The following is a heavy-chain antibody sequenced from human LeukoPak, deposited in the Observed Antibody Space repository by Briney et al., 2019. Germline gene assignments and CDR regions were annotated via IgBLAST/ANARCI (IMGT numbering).Heavy chain of an antibody. J-gene: IGHJ4*02. D-gene: IGHD3-10*01. CDR2: IYYSGST. Sequence: SETLSLTCTVSGGSISSGDYYWSWIRQPPGKGLEWIGYIYYSGSTYYNPSLKSRVTISVDTSKNQFSLKLGSVTAADTAVYYCARYGSGSYDFDYWGQGTLVTVSS. CDR1: GGSISSGDYY. V-gene: IGHV4-30-4*01. CDR3: ARYGSGSYDFDY.